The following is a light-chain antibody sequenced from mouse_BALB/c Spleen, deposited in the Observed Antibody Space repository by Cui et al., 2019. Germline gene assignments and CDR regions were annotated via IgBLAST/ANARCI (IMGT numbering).Light chain of an antibody. Sequence: DIKMTQSPSSMNASLGERVTITCKASQDINSFLSWFQQTPGKSPKTLIYRANRLVDGVPARFSGSGSGQNYSLTISNLELEDMGSYYCQQYDEFPRTFGGGTKLEIK. CDR3: QQYDEFPRT. CDR2: RAN. V-gene: IGKV14-111*01. J-gene: IGKJ1*01. CDR1: QDINSF.